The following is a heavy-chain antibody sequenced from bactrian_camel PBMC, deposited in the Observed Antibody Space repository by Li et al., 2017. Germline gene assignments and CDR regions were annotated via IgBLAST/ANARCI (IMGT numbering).Heavy chain of an antibody. CDR3: AHLPGVGRPRQSYDFTGRRIS. J-gene: IGHJ6*01. V-gene: IGHV3S54*01. CDR2: IYTGDART. Sequence: HVQLVESGGGSVTAGGSLRLSCSPSGYGHITKCMGWFRQAPGKEREGVAAIYTGDARTVYYADSVRGRFTISRDSAKNTVDLQMDDLKAEDTAKYYCAHLPGVGRPRQSYDFTGRRISWGQGTQVTVS. CDR1: GYGHITKC. D-gene: IGHD5*01.